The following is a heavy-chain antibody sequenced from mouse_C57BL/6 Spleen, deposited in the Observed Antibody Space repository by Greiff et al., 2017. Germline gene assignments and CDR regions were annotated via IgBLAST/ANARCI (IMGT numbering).Heavy chain of an antibody. CDR1: GYTFTSYW. CDR3: ARGENLGFAY. J-gene: IGHJ2*01. Sequence: VQLQQPGAELVMPGASVKLSCKASGYTFTSYWMHWVKQRPGQGLEWIGEIDPSDSYTNYNQKFKGKSTLTVDKSSSTAYMQLSSLTSEDSAVYYCARGENLGFAYWGQGTTLTVSS. V-gene: IGHV1-69*01. D-gene: IGHD4-1*01. CDR2: IDPSDSYT.